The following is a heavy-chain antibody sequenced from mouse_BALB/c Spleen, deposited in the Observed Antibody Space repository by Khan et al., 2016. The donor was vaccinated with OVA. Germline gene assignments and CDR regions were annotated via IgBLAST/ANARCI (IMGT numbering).Heavy chain of an antibody. CDR2: INPGSGGT. J-gene: IGHJ2*01. D-gene: IGHD2-4*01. V-gene: IGHV1-54*01. Sequence: QVQLQQSGAELVRPGTSVKVSCKASGFAFTNYLIEWVKPRPGQGLEWIGVINPGSGGTNYKAKFKGKATRTSDTSSSTADMQRSSQTSDDSAVYFCAIYYDYDYWGQGTTLTVSS. CDR1: GFAFTNYL. CDR3: AIYYDYDY.